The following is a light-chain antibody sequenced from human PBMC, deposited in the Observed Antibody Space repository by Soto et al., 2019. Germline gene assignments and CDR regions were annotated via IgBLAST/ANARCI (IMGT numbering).Light chain of an antibody. CDR3: QQYYSTPLT. CDR1: QSVLYSSNNKNY. Sequence: DIVMTQSPDSLAVSLGERATINGKSSQSVLYSSNNKNYLAWYQQKPGQPPKLLIYWASTRESGVPDRFSGSGSGTDFTLTISSLQAEDLAVYYCQQYYSTPLTFGQGTKLEIK. V-gene: IGKV4-1*01. J-gene: IGKJ2*01. CDR2: WAS.